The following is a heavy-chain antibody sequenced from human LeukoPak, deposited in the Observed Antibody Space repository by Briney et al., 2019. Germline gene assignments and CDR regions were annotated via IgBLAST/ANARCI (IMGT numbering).Heavy chain of an antibody. CDR1: GGSISSGGYY. Sequence: SETLSLTCTVSGGSISSGGYYWSWIRQPPGKGLEWIGYIYHSGSTYYNPSLKSRVTISVDRSKNQFSLKLSSVTAADTAVYYCARDRVNYYGSGSYSNWFDPWGQGTLVTVSS. J-gene: IGHJ5*02. D-gene: IGHD3-10*01. CDR3: ARDRVNYYGSGSYSNWFDP. V-gene: IGHV4-30-2*01. CDR2: IYHSGST.